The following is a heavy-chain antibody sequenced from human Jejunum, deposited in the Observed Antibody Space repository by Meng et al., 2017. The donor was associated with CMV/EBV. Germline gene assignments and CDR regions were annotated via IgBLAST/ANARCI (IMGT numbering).Heavy chain of an antibody. J-gene: IGHJ6*02. CDR2: INPKSGGT. Sequence: GYYMHWVRQAPGRGLEWMAWINPKSGGTNYAQKCQGRVTMTRDTSISTAYMELSRLRSDDTAMYYCVREGFCSTTSCFRPYGMDVWGQGTTVTVSS. V-gene: IGHV1-2*02. CDR1: GYY. CDR3: VREGFCSTTSCFRPYGMDV. D-gene: IGHD2-2*01.